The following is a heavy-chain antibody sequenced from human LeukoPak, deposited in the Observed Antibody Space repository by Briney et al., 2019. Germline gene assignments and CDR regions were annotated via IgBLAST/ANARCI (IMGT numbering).Heavy chain of an antibody. CDR1: GLTVSSNY. J-gene: IGHJ4*02. CDR2: IYTGVST. D-gene: IGHD1-26*01. CDR3: ARVQDSGLYRWY. V-gene: IGHV3-66*01. Sequence: GGSLRLSCAASGLTVSSNYMNWVRQAPGRGLEWVSVIYTGVSTYYAGSVKGRFTISRDNSKNTLYLQMNSLRVEDTAVYYCARVQDSGLYRWYWGQGALVTVSS.